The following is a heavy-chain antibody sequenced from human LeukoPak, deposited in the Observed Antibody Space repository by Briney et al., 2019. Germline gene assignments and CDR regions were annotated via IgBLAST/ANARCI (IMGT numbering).Heavy chain of an antibody. CDR3: ARDPPKGRFYDFWSGPYYGMDV. CDR2: INPNSGGT. Sequence: GASVTVSCTASGYTFTGYYMHWVRQAPGQGLEWMGRINPNSGGTNYAQKFQGRVTMTRDTSISTAYMELSRLRSDDTAVYYCARDPPKGRFYDFWSGPYYGMDVWGQGTTVAVSS. CDR1: GYTFTGYY. D-gene: IGHD3-3*01. J-gene: IGHJ6*02. V-gene: IGHV1-2*06.